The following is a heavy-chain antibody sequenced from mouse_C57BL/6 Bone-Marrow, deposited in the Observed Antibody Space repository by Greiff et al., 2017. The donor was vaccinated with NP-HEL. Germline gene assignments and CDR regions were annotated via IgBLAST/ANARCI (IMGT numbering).Heavy chain of an antibody. CDR3: ARERWPFDY. V-gene: IGHV1-50*01. D-gene: IGHD2-3*01. J-gene: IGHJ2*01. CDR1: GYTFTSYW. Sequence: QVQLQQPGAELVKPGASVKLSCKASGYTFTSYWMQWVKQRPGQGLEWIGEIDPSDSYTNYNQKFKGKATLTVDTSSSTAYMQLSSLTSEDSAVYYCARERWPFDYWGKGTTLTVSS. CDR2: IDPSDSYT.